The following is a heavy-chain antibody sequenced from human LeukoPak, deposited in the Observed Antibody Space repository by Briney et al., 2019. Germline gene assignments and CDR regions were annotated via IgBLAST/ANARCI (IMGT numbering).Heavy chain of an antibody. CDR1: GGTIGSFY. CDR3: ARGDNWNGYGMDV. Sequence: PSETLSLTCTVSGGTIGSFYWSWVRQSAGKGLEWIGHIYPSGSTNYNPSLKSRVTMSVDTSKNQFSLNLSSVTAADTAVYYCARGDNWNGYGMDVWGQGTTVTVSS. D-gene: IGHD1-1*01. CDR2: IYPSGST. J-gene: IGHJ6*02. V-gene: IGHV4-4*07.